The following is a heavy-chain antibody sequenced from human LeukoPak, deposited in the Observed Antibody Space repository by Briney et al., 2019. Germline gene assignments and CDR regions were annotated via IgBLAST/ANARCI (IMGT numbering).Heavy chain of an antibody. V-gene: IGHV3-53*01. Sequence: GGSLRLSCAASGFTVSSNYMSWVRQAPGKGLEWVSVIYSGGSTYYADSVKGRFTISRDNSKNTLYLQMNSLRAEDTAVYYCARGENSGSGSYDYWGRGTLVTVSS. CDR2: IYSGGST. D-gene: IGHD3-10*01. J-gene: IGHJ4*02. CDR1: GFTVSSNY. CDR3: ARGENSGSGSYDY.